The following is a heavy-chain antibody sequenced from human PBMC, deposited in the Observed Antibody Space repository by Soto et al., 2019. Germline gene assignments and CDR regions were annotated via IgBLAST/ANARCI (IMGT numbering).Heavy chain of an antibody. CDR1: GGSISSGGYY. D-gene: IGHD6-13*01. CDR3: ARGGSSSPYFDD. Sequence: QVQLQESGPGLVKPSQTLSLTCTVSGGSISSGGYYWSWIRQHPGKGLEWIGYIYYSGSTYYNPSLKSRVTISVDTSKKQVSLKLSSVTAADTAVYYWARGGSSSPYFDDWGQGTLVTGSS. CDR2: IYYSGST. V-gene: IGHV4-31*03. J-gene: IGHJ4*02.